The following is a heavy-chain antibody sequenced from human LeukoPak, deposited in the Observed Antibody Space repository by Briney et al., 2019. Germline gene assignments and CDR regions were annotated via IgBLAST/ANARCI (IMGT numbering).Heavy chain of an antibody. J-gene: IGHJ4*02. D-gene: IGHD6-19*01. CDR3: AKGSSLLVAVAFYFDY. CDR2: ISGSGGST. CDR1: GFTFSSYA. Sequence: GGSLRHSCAASGFTFSSYAMSWVRQAPGKGLEWVSAISGSGGSTYYADSVKGRFTISRDNSKNTLYLQMNSLRAEDTAVYYCAKGSSLLVAVAFYFDYWGQGTLVTVSS. V-gene: IGHV3-23*01.